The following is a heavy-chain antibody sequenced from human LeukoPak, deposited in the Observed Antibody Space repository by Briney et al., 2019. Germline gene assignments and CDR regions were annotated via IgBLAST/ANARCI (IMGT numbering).Heavy chain of an antibody. Sequence: ASVKVSCKASGYTFTSYGISWVRQAPGQGLEWMGWISAYNGNTNYAQKLQGRVTMTTDTSTSTAYMELRSLRSDGTAVYYCARDLGILAAAGYFDYWGQGTLVTVSS. J-gene: IGHJ4*02. V-gene: IGHV1-18*01. CDR1: GYTFTSYG. CDR2: ISAYNGNT. CDR3: ARDLGILAAAGYFDY. D-gene: IGHD6-13*01.